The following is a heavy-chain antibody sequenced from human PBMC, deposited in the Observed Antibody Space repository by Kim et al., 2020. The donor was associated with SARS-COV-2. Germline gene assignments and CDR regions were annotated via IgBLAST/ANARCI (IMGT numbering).Heavy chain of an antibody. CDR1: GGSFSGYY. V-gene: IGHV4-34*01. D-gene: IGHD3-22*01. J-gene: IGHJ5*02. CDR3: ARGARITMIVVVITDPWFDP. CDR2: INHSGST. Sequence: SETLSLTCAVYGGSFSGYYWSWIRQPPGKGLEWIGEINHSGSTNYNPSLKSRVTISVDTSKNQFSLKLSSVTAADTAVYYCARGARITMIVVVITDPWFDPWGQGTLVTVSS.